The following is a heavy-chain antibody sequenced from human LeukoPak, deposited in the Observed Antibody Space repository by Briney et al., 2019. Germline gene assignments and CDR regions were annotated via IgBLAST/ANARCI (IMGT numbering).Heavy chain of an antibody. Sequence: GGSLRLSCAASGFSFSSYGMHWVRQAPGKGLEWVAYIRYDGINEYYADSVKGRFTISRDNAKNSLYLQMNSLRAEDTAVYYCARDWIHGDDAFDIWGQGTMVTVSS. CDR2: IRYDGINE. CDR3: ARDWIHGDDAFDI. V-gene: IGHV3-30*02. D-gene: IGHD4-17*01. J-gene: IGHJ3*02. CDR1: GFSFSSYG.